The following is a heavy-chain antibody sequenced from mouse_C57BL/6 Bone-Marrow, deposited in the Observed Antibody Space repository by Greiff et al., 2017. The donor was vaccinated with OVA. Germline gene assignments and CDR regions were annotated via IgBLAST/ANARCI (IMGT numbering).Heavy chain of an antibody. CDR3: ARLTGTRYFDY. Sequence: EVQGVESGGGLVKPGGSLKLSCAASGFTFSSYAMSWVRQTPEKRLEWVATISDGGSYTYYPDNVKGRFPISRDNAKNNLYLQMSHLKSEDTAMYYCARLTGTRYFDYWGQGTTLTVSS. V-gene: IGHV5-4*01. D-gene: IGHD4-1*01. CDR2: ISDGGSYT. CDR1: GFTFSSYA. J-gene: IGHJ2*01.